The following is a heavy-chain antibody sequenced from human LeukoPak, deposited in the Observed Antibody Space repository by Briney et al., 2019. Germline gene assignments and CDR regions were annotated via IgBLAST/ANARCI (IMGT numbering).Heavy chain of an antibody. CDR2: IKHDGSEK. J-gene: IGHJ4*02. CDR3: ATDRGWRTSGYYLYYFEY. Sequence: GGSLRLSCAASGFIFTNCFMSWVRQAPGKGLEWVASIKHDGSEKYYVDSVRGRFTISRDNTMNSLYLQMSSLRAEDTAVYYCATDRGWRTSGYYLYYFEYWGQGTLVTYSS. CDR1: GFIFTNCF. V-gene: IGHV3-7*01. D-gene: IGHD3-3*01.